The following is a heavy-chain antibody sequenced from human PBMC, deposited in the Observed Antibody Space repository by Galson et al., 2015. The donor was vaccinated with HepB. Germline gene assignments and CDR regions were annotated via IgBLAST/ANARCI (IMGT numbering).Heavy chain of an antibody. V-gene: IGHV4-31*03. CDR2: IYNSGST. CDR1: GGSISSGTYY. CDR3: AGVGYDSRAYTSVDY. J-gene: IGHJ4*02. D-gene: IGHD3-22*01. Sequence: SLTCTVSGGSISSGTYYWNWIRQLPGKGLEWIGYIYNSGSTYHNPSLKGRLTISVDTSKNQFSLRLTSVTAADTAVYYCAGVGYDSRAYTSVDYWGQGTLVTVSS.